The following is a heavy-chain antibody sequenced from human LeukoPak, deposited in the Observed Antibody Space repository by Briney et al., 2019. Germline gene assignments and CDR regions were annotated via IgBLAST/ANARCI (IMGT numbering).Heavy chain of an antibody. CDR3: ASLGDGYIEFDY. CDR2: INPNSGGT. CDR1: GYTFTGYY. D-gene: IGHD5-24*01. V-gene: IGHV1-2*06. J-gene: IGHJ4*02. Sequence: ASVKVSCKASGYTFTGYYMHWVRQAPGQGLEWMGRINPNSGGTNYAQKFQGRVTMTRDTSISTAYMELSRLRSEDTAVYYCASLGDGYIEFDYWGQGTLVTVSS.